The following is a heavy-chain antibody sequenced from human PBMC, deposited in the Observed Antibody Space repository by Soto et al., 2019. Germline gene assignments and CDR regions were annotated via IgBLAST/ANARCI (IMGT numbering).Heavy chain of an antibody. CDR2: INWNGGST. Sequence: EVQLVESGGGVVRPGGSLRLSCAASGFTFDDYGMSWVRQAPGKGLEWVSGINWNGGSTGYADSVKGRFTISRDNAKNSLYLQMNSLRAEDTALSHCARMGGYDFWSGHSSENYWYFDLWGRGTLVTVSS. V-gene: IGHV3-20*01. J-gene: IGHJ2*01. CDR1: GFTFDDYG. D-gene: IGHD3-3*01. CDR3: ARMGGYDFWSGHSSENYWYFDL.